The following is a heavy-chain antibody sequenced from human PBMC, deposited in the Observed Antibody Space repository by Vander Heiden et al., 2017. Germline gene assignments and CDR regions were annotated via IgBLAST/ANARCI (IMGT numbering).Heavy chain of an antibody. Sequence: EVQLVESGGGLVQPGRSLRLSCAASGFTFDDYAMHWVRQAPGKGLEWVSGISWKSGSIGYADSVKGRFTISRDNAKNSLYLQMNSLRAEDTALYYCAIEMAAGDFDYWGQGTLVTVSS. D-gene: IGHD6-19*01. CDR2: ISWKSGSI. J-gene: IGHJ4*02. CDR3: AIEMAAGDFDY. CDR1: GFTFDDYA. V-gene: IGHV3-9*01.